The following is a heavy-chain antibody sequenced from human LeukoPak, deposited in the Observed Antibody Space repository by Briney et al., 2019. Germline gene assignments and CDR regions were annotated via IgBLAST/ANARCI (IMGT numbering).Heavy chain of an antibody. D-gene: IGHD2-21*02. Sequence: ASVKVSCKASGYTFTSYYMHWVRQAPGQGLEWMGIINPSGGSTRYAQKFQGRDTMTRDTSTSTVYMEMSSLRSEDTAVYYCARDGVAYCGGDCYSRGYYYYGIDVWGQGTTVTVSS. J-gene: IGHJ6*02. CDR1: GYTFTSYY. V-gene: IGHV1-46*01. CDR3: ARDGVAYCGGDCYSRGYYYYGIDV. CDR2: INPSGGST.